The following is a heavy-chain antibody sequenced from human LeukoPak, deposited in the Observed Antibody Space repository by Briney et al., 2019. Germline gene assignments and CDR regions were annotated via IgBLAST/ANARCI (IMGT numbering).Heavy chain of an antibody. Sequence: GGSLRLSCAASGFSFSSSWMHWVRQAPGTGLVWVSRINSDGSTTNYADSVKGRFTISRDNAMSTLYLQMNSLRAEDTAVYYCARDFGPYGMDVWGQETTVTVSS. CDR1: GFSFSSSW. V-gene: IGHV3-74*01. CDR3: ARDFGPYGMDV. CDR2: INSDGSTT. D-gene: IGHD3-16*01. J-gene: IGHJ6*02.